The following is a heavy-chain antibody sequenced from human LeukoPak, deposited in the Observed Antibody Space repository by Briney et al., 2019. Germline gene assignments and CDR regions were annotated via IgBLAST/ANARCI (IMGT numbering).Heavy chain of an antibody. CDR3: AHGTVRFDP. CDR1: GGSVSGGSYY. V-gene: IGHV4-61*01. J-gene: IGHJ5*02. CDR2: IYYSGST. Sequence: SETLSLTCTVSGGSVSGGSYYWSWIRQPPGKGLEWIGYIYYSGSTNYNPSLKSRVTISVDTSKNQFSLKLSSVTAADTAVYYCAHGTVRFDPWGQGTLVTVSS. D-gene: IGHD4-17*01.